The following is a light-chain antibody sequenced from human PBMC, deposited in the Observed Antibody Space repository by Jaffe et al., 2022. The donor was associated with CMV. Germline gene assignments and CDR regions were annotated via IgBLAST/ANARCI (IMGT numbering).Light chain of an antibody. CDR2: RNN. Sequence: QSVLTQPPSASGTPGQGVTISCSGSSSNIGTNYVYWYQHLPGTAPKLLIYRNNHRPSGVPDRFSGSKSGTSVSLAISGLRSEDEADYYCAAWDDSLSVWVFGGGTKLTVL. V-gene: IGLV1-47*01. CDR1: SSNIGTNY. J-gene: IGLJ3*02. CDR3: AAWDDSLSVWV.